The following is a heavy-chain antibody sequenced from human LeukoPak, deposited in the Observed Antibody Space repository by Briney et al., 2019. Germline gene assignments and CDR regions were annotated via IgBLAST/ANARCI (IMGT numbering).Heavy chain of an antibody. CDR1: GGSISSGSYY. J-gene: IGHJ4*02. CDR3: ARVGPYCRGGSCHDY. CDR2: IYTSGST. D-gene: IGHD2-15*01. V-gene: IGHV4-61*02. Sequence: SQTLSLTCTVSGGSISSGSYYGSWIRQPAGKGLEWIGRIYTSGSTNYNPSLKSRVTISVDTSKNQFSLKLSSVTAADTAVYYCARVGPYCRGGSCHDYWGQGTLVTVFS.